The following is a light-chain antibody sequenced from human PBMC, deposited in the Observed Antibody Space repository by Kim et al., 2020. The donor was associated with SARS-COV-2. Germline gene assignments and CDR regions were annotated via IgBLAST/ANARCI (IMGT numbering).Light chain of an antibody. Sequence: ELTQPPSASGTAGQSVTLSCSGGSSNIGANYVYWYQHLPGTAPRLLMHKNDQRPSGVPDRFSGSKSGTSASLAISGLRSEDEADYYCASWDDNLSGALFGGGTKVTVL. J-gene: IGLJ3*02. CDR3: ASWDDNLSGAL. CDR1: SSNIGANY. V-gene: IGLV1-47*01. CDR2: KND.